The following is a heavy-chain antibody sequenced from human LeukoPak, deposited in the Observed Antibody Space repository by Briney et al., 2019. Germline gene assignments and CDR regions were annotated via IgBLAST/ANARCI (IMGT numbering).Heavy chain of an antibody. CDR1: GFTVSSNY. J-gene: IGHJ4*01. D-gene: IGHD1-7*01. CDR2: TSASGYNT. CDR3: AKDRYNWNYGGVDY. Sequence: PGRSLRLSCAASGFTVSSNYMSWVRQAPGKGLEWVSATSASGYNTYYADSVKGRFTISRDTSKNALYLQMNSLGAEDTAIYYCAKDRYNWNYGGVDYWGHGTLVTVSS. V-gene: IGHV3-23*01.